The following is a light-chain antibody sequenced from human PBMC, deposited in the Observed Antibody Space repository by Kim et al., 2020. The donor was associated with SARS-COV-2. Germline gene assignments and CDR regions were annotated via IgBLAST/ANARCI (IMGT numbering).Light chain of an antibody. CDR1: SSDIDDYNY. V-gene: IGLV2-14*01. CDR3: SSYTSSSGLMV. CDR2: EVT. J-gene: IGLJ3*02. Sequence: VLTQPASVSGSPGQSITISCTGTSSDIDDYNYVSWYQQHPGKAPKLMIYEVTKRPSGVSYRFSGSKSGNTASLTISGLQAEDEADYYCSSYTSSSGLMVFGGGTQLTVL.